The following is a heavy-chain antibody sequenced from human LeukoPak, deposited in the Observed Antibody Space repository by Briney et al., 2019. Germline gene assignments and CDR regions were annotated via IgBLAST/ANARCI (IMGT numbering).Heavy chain of an antibody. CDR2: IYYSGST. D-gene: IGHD2-15*01. J-gene: IGHJ3*02. CDR1: GGSISSYY. Sequence: NSSETLSLTCTVSGGSISSYYWSWIRQPPGKGLEWIGYIYYSGSTNYNPSLKSRVTISVDTSKNQFSLKLSSVTAADTAVYYCARPGYCSGGSCYDLDAFDIWGQGTMVTVSS. V-gene: IGHV4-59*08. CDR3: ARPGYCSGGSCYDLDAFDI.